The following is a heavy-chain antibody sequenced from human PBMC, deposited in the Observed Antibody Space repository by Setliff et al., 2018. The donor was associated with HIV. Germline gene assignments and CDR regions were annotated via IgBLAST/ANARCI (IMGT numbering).Heavy chain of an antibody. CDR2: IYYSGST. CDR3: ARGTRSSLNWFDP. CDR1: GGSISSGGYY. Sequence: KTSETLSLTCTVSGGSISSGGYYWSWIRHHPGKGLEWIGYIYYSGSTYFNPSLKSRVNMFIDTSKKQFSLKMASVTAADTAVYYCARGTRSSLNWFDPWGQGTLVTVSS. J-gene: IGHJ5*02. V-gene: IGHV4-31*03. D-gene: IGHD6-13*01.